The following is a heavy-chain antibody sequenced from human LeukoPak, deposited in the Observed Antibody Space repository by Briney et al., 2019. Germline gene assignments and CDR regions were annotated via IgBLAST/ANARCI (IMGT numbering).Heavy chain of an antibody. D-gene: IGHD1-26*01. CDR2: IYYSGST. J-gene: IGHJ4*02. CDR1: GGSISSSSYC. Sequence: SETLSLTCTVSGGSISSSSYCWGWIRQPPGKGLAWIGSIYYSGSTYYNPSLKSRVTISVDTSKNQFSLKLSSVTAADTAVYYCARVYMVVGATSVKGYYFDYWGQGTLVTVSS. CDR3: ARVYMVVGATSVKGYYFDY. V-gene: IGHV4-39*01.